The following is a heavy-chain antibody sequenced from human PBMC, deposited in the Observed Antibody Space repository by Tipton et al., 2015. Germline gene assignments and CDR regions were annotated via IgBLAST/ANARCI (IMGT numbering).Heavy chain of an antibody. V-gene: IGHV3-43*01. CDR3: VKDITYCSGGSCFSGPYYYAMDV. D-gene: IGHD2-15*01. CDR1: GFPFSTYA. CDR2: ITWDGDST. J-gene: IGHJ6*02. Sequence: SLRLSCAASGFPFSTYAMSWVRQAPGKGLEWVSLITWDGDSTYYADSVKGRFTISRDNSKNSLYLQMNSLRTEDTALYYCVKDITYCSGGSCFSGPYYYAMDVWGQVTTVTVSS.